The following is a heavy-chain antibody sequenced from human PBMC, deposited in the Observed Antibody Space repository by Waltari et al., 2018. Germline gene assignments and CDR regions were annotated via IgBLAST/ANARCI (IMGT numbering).Heavy chain of an antibody. Sequence: EVQLVESGGGLVQPGGSLRLSCAASGFTFSSYSMNWVRQAPGKGLEWVAYISSSSSTIYYADSVKGRFTISRDNAKNSLYLQMNSLRAEDTAVYYCARAASGSYYLLDPWGQGTLVTVSS. CDR3: ARAASGSYYLLDP. D-gene: IGHD1-26*01. CDR2: ISSSSSTI. CDR1: GFTFSSYS. V-gene: IGHV3-48*01. J-gene: IGHJ5*02.